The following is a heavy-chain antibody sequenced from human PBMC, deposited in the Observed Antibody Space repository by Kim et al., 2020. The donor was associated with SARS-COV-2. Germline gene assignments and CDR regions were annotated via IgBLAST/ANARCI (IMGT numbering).Heavy chain of an antibody. CDR1: GFTVTTSY. CDR3: LRDLNFXXGAXXS. CDR2: IYSGSTI. Sequence: GGSLRLSCAASGFTVTTSYMSWVRQAPGKGLEWVSIIYSGSTIYYADSAKGRFTISRHYSDNTLXLQMNSLRXDDTAVYYCLRDLNFXXGAXXSWGXGTL. V-gene: IGHV3-53*04. J-gene: IGHJ4*01. D-gene: IGHD2-8*02.